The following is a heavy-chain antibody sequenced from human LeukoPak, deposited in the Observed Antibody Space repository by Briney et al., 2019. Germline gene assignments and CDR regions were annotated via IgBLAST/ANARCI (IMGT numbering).Heavy chain of an antibody. J-gene: IGHJ4*02. CDR3: ATSLPKQYYFDY. CDR2: FDPEDGET. D-gene: IGHD1/OR15-1a*01. CDR1: GYTLTELS. Sequence: GASVKVSCKVSGYTLTELSMHWVRQAPGKGLEWMGGFDPEDGETIYAQKFQGRVTMTGDTSTDTAYMELSSLRSEDTAVYYCATSLPKQYYFDYWGQGTLVTVSS. V-gene: IGHV1-24*01.